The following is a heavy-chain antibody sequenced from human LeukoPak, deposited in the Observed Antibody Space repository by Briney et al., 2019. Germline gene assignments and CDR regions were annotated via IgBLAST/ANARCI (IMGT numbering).Heavy chain of an antibody. D-gene: IGHD3-22*01. Sequence: GGSLRLSCAASGFTFSSYGMHWVRQAPGKGLEWVAVISNDGSNKYYADSVKGRFTISRDNSKNTLYLQMNSLRAEDTAVYYCAKGDLYDSSGYYSGGIDYWGQGTLVTVSS. CDR1: GFTFSSYG. V-gene: IGHV3-30*18. J-gene: IGHJ4*02. CDR2: ISNDGSNK. CDR3: AKGDLYDSSGYYSGGIDY.